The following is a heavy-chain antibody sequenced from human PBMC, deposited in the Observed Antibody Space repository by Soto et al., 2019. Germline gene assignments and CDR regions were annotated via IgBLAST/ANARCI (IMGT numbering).Heavy chain of an antibody. J-gene: IGHJ5*02. V-gene: IGHV1-69*06. CDR2: IIPIFGTA. CDR1: GGTFSSYA. D-gene: IGHD6-6*01. Sequence: SVKVSCKASGGTFSSYAISWVLQAPGQGLEWMGGIIPIFGTANYAQKFQGRVTITADKSTSTAYMELSSLRSEDTAVYYCARADGIAARXXXXDPWGQGTPVTVSS. CDR3: ARADGIAARXXXXDP.